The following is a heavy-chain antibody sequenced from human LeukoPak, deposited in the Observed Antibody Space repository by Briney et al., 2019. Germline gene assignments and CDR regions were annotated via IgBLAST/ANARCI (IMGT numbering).Heavy chain of an antibody. D-gene: IGHD1-20*01. Sequence: SETLSLTCTVSGDSISSYYWSWIRQPPGKGLEWIGYIYYSGSTNYNPSLKSRVTISVDTSKKQFSLKLSSVTAADTAVYYCARGRYHSPDVWGKGTTVTVSS. CDR3: ARGRYHSPDV. J-gene: IGHJ6*04. CDR2: IYYSGST. CDR1: GDSISSYY. V-gene: IGHV4-59*01.